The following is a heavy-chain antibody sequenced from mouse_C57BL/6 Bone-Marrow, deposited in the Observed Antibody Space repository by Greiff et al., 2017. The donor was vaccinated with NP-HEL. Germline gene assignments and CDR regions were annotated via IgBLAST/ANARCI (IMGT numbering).Heavy chain of an antibody. CDR2: SRNKANDYTT. CDR1: GFTFSDFY. CDR3: ARDAGYGSSYLYFDV. V-gene: IGHV7-1*01. D-gene: IGHD1-1*01. Sequence: EVQLVESGGGLVQSGRSLRLSCATSGFTFSDFYMEWVRQAPGKGLEWIAASRNKANDYTTEYSASVKGRFIVSRDTSQSILYLQMNALRAEDTAIYYCARDAGYGSSYLYFDVWGTGTTVTVSS. J-gene: IGHJ1*03.